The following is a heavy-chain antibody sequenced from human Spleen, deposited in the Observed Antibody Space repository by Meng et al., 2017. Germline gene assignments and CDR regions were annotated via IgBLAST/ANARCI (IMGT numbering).Heavy chain of an antibody. CDR2: ISYDGGNK. J-gene: IGHJ1*01. V-gene: IGHV3-30*01. CDR3: ASGMGYDSSGYSHQLQH. CDR1: GFTFDSYA. Sequence: GESLKISCAASGFTFDSYAMHWVRQAPGKGLEWVAVISYDGGNKYYADSVTGRFTISRDNSKNTLFLHMNSLRAEDAAVYYCASGMGYDSSGYSHQLQHWGQGTLVTVSS. D-gene: IGHD3-22*01.